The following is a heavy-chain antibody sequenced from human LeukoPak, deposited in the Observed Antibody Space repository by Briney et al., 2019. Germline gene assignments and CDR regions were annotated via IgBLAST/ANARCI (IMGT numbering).Heavy chain of an antibody. CDR1: GFTFSDHH. J-gene: IGHJ4*02. V-gene: IGHV3-72*01. CDR2: SKNKANAYST. D-gene: IGHD6-19*01. CDR3: ASTDAGYSSGWAFDY. Sequence: GGSLRLSCAVSGFTFSDHHMDWVRQAPGKGLEWIGRSKNKANAYSTVYAASVKGRFTFSRDDPKNSLYLQMNSLRAEDTAVYYCASTDAGYSSGWAFDYWGQGTLVTVSS.